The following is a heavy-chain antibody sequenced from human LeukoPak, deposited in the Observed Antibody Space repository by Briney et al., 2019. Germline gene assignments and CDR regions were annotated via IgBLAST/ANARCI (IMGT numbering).Heavy chain of an antibody. D-gene: IGHD3-10*01. CDR3: ARLYYYFDY. CDR2: IYYSGST. CDR1: GGSISSSSYY. J-gene: IGHJ4*02. V-gene: IGHV4-39*01. Sequence: TSETLSLTCTVSGGSISSSSYYWGWIRQPPGKGLEWIGSIYYSGSTYYNPSHKSRVTISVDTSKNQFSLKLSSVTAADTAVYYCARLYYYFDYWGQGTLVTVSS.